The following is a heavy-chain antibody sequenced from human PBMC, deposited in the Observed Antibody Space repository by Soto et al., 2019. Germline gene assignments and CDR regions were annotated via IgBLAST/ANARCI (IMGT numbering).Heavy chain of an antibody. CDR1: GFTFSDYY. J-gene: IGHJ5*02. Sequence: GGSLRLSCAACGFTFSDYYMSWIRQAPGKGLEWVSYISSSGSTIYYADSVKGRFTISRDNAKNSLYLQMNSLRAEDTAMYYCARDGGADYDFWSGYPSPHNWFDPWGQGTLVTVSS. V-gene: IGHV3-11*01. CDR3: ARDGGADYDFWSGYPSPHNWFDP. D-gene: IGHD3-3*01. CDR2: ISSSGSTI.